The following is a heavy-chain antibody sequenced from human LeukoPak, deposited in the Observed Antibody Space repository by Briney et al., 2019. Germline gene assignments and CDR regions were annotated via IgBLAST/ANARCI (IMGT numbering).Heavy chain of an antibody. J-gene: IGHJ5*02. Sequence: SETLSLTCAVYGGSFSGYYWSGIRQPPGEGLEWIGEINHIGNTNYNLSLKRRVTISLDMSKNQLSLKLSPLTAADTAVYYCARVPAITVTHGIWFDPSGQGTLVTVSS. CDR3: ARVPAITVTHGIWFDP. V-gene: IGHV4-34*01. CDR1: GGSFSGYY. D-gene: IGHD4-17*01. CDR2: INHIGNT.